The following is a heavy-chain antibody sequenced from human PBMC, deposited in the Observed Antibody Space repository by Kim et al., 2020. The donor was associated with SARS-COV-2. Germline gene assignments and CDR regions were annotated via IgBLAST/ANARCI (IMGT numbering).Heavy chain of an antibody. CDR3: TRAPTLYSSRGDAFDI. CDR1: GFTFGDYA. Sequence: GGSLRLSCTASGFTFGDYAMSWFRQAPGKGLEWVGFIRSKAYGGTTEYAASVKGRFTISRDDSKSIAYLQMNSLKTEDTAVYYCTRAPTLYSSRGDAFDIWGQGTMVTVSS. J-gene: IGHJ3*02. D-gene: IGHD6-13*01. V-gene: IGHV3-49*03. CDR2: IRSKAYGGTT.